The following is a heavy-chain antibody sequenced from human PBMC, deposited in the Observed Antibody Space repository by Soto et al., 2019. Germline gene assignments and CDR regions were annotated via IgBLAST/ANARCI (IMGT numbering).Heavy chain of an antibody. CDR2: IYYSGST. D-gene: IGHD6-19*01. CDR3: ARDVRWLAPRGFDY. CDR1: GGSISSYY. V-gene: IGHV4-59*01. Sequence: SETLSLTCTVSGGSISSYYWSWIRQPPGKGLEWIGYIYYSGSTNYNPSLKSRVTISVDTSKNQFSLKLSSVTAADTAVYYCARDVRWLAPRGFDYWGQGTLVTVSS. J-gene: IGHJ4*02.